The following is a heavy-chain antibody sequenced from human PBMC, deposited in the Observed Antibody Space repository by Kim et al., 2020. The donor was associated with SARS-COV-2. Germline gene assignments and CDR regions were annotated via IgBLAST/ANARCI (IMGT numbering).Heavy chain of an antibody. V-gene: IGHV3-48*03. J-gene: IGHJ4*02. Sequence: GSTIYNADSVKGRITISRDNAKNSLYLQLNSLRAEDTAVYYCARDRGSYLRGQGTLVTVSS. CDR2: GSTI. D-gene: IGHD1-26*01. CDR3: ARDRGSYL.